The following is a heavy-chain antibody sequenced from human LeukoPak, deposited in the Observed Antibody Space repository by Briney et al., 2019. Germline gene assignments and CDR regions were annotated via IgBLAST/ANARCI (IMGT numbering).Heavy chain of an antibody. J-gene: IGHJ4*02. CDR1: GYTFIGYF. D-gene: IGHD5-24*01. V-gene: IGHV1-2*04. Sequence: AASVKVSCKASGYTFIGYFMNWVRQAPGQGLEWMGRINPNSGGTNYAQKFQGWVTMTRDTSISTAYMELSRLRSDDTAVYYCAIGFRMATTPLDYWGQGTLVTVSS. CDR2: INPNSGGT. CDR3: AIGFRMATTPLDY.